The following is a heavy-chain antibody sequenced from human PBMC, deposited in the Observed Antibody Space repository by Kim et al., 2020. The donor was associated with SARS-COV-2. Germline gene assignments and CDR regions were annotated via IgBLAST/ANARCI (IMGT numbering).Heavy chain of an antibody. Sequence: NHNPSLKSRVTISVDPSKNQVSLKLSAVTAADTAVYYCASQTDYYYGMDVWGQGTTVTVSS. J-gene: IGHJ6*02. CDR3: ASQTDYYYGMDV. D-gene: IGHD1-1*01. V-gene: IGHV4-59*08.